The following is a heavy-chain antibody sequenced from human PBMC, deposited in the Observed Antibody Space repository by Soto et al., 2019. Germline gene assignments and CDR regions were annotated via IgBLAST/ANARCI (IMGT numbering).Heavy chain of an antibody. Sequence: GASVKVSCKASGYTFTGYYVHWVRQAPGQGLEWMGWINPNSGGTNYAQKFQGWVTMTRDTSISTAYMELSRLRSDDTAVYYCARGLRVWGSYRPLFGYWGQGTLVTVSS. J-gene: IGHJ4*02. CDR2: INPNSGGT. CDR3: ARGLRVWGSYRPLFGY. D-gene: IGHD3-16*02. CDR1: GYTFTGYY. V-gene: IGHV1-2*04.